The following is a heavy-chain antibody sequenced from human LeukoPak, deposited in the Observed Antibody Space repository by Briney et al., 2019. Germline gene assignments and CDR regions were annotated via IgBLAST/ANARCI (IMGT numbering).Heavy chain of an antibody. CDR3: ARGKRSGFLNWFDP. J-gene: IGHJ5*02. D-gene: IGHD3-10*01. V-gene: IGHV1-8*01. CDR2: MNPNSGNT. Sequence: ASVKVSCKASVYTFTSYDINWVRQATGQGLEWMGWMNPNSGNTGYAQKFQGRVTMTRNTSISTAYMELSSLRSEDTAVYYCARGKRSGFLNWFDPWGQGTLVTVSS. CDR1: VYTFTSYD.